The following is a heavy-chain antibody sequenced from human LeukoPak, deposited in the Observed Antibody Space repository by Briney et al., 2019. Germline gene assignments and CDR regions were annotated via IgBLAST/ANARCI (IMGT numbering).Heavy chain of an antibody. Sequence: SETLSLTCTVSGGSISSYYWSWIRQPPGKGLEWIGYIYYSGSTHYNPSLKSRVTISVDASKNQFSLKLSSVTAADTAVYYCARTSLAVAGSRLDYYYYYMDVWGKGTTVTISS. J-gene: IGHJ6*03. CDR1: GGSISSYY. D-gene: IGHD6-19*01. CDR3: ARTSLAVAGSRLDYYYYYMDV. V-gene: IGHV4-59*01. CDR2: IYYSGST.